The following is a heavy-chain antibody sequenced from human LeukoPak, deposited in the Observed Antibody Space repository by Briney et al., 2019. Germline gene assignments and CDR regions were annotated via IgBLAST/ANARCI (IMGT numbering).Heavy chain of an antibody. CDR2: IYYSGST. CDR1: GSSISSYY. CDR3: ARVGGYSGYDLDY. D-gene: IGHD5-12*01. V-gene: IGHV4-59*01. J-gene: IGHJ4*02. Sequence: SETLSLTCTVSGSSISSYYWSWIRQPPGKGLEWIGYIYYSGSTNYNPSLKSRVTISVDTSKNQFSLKLSSVTAADTAVYYCARVGGYSGYDLDYWGQGTLVTVSS.